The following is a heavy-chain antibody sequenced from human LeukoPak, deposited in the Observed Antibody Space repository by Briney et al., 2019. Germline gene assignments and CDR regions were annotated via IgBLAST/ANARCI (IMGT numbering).Heavy chain of an antibody. CDR1: GGSFSGYY. V-gene: IGHV4-34*01. Sequence: PSETLSLTCAVYGGSFSGYYWSWIRQPPGKGLEWIGEINHSGSTNYNPSLKSRVTISVDTSKNQFSLKLSSVTAADTAVYYCARGFPPPGYCSSTSCYTWLRGRGSAPPYYYYGMDVWGQGTTVTVSS. CDR2: INHSGST. J-gene: IGHJ6*02. CDR3: ARGFPPPGYCSSTSCYTWLRGRGSAPPYYYYGMDV. D-gene: IGHD2-2*02.